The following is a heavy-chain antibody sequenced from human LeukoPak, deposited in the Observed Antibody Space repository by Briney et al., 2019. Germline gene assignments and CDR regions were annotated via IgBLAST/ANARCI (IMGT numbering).Heavy chain of an antibody. D-gene: IGHD6-6*01. V-gene: IGHV1-69*05. CDR3: PRDGEYSSSSGAFDI. J-gene: IGHJ3*02. CDR2: IIPIFGTA. Sequence: GASVKVSCKASGGTFSSYAISWVRQAPGQGLEWMGGIIPIFGTANYAQKFQGRVTITTDESTSTAYMELSSLRSEDTAVYYCPRDGEYSSSSGAFDIWGQGTMVTISS. CDR1: GGTFSSYA.